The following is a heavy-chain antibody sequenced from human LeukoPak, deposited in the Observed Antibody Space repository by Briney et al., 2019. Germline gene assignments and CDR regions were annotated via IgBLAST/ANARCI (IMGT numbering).Heavy chain of an antibody. CDR1: GFTFSSYG. J-gene: IGHJ4*02. Sequence: PGGSLRLSCAASGFTFSSYGMHWVRQAPVKGLEWVAVISYDGSNKYYADSVKGRFTISRDNSKNTLYLQMNSLRAEDTAVYYCAKSIGNSFDYWGQGTLVTVSS. CDR3: AKSIGNSFDY. CDR2: ISYDGSNK. V-gene: IGHV3-30*18.